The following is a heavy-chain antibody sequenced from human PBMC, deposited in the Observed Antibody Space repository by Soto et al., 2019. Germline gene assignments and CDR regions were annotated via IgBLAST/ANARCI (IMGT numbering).Heavy chain of an antibody. V-gene: IGHV1-18*01. Sequence: QVHLVQSGAEVKKPGASVKVPCKASGYTFTSYGITWVRQAPGQGLEWMGWISAHNGNTDYAQKLQGRVIVTRDTSTSTAYMELRRLRSDDTAVYYCARGRYGDYWGQGALVTVSS. CDR1: GYTFTSYG. CDR3: ARGRYGDY. CDR2: ISAHNGNT. J-gene: IGHJ4*02. D-gene: IGHD1-1*01.